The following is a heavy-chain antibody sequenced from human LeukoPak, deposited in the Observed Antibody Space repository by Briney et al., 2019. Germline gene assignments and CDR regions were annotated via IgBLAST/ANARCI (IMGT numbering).Heavy chain of an antibody. CDR2: ISSRGSTV. V-gene: IGHV3-48*03. Sequence: PGRSLRLSCAASGFTFSSFEMNWVRQAPGKGLEWVSYISSRGSTVYYADSVQGRFTISRDNLKNSLSLQMNSLRAEDTAVYYCARESNNYYSGMDVWGQGTTVTVSS. J-gene: IGHJ6*02. CDR3: ARESNNYYSGMDV. CDR1: GFTFSSFE.